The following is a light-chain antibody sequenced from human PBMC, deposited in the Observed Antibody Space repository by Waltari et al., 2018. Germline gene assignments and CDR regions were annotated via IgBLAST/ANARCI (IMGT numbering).Light chain of an antibody. CDR2: VNSDGSH. CDR3: QTWGTGILSWV. CDR1: SGHSSYV. Sequence: QLVLTQPPSASASLGASVKLTCTLSSGHSSYVIAWHQHQPGKGPRYLMKVNSDGSHFKGDGIPDRFSCSSSGAERYLTISSLQSEDEADYYCQTWGTGILSWVFGGGTKLTVL. V-gene: IGLV4-69*01. J-gene: IGLJ3*02.